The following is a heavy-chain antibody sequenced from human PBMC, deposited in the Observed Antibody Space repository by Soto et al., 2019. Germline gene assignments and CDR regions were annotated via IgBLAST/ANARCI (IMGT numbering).Heavy chain of an antibody. J-gene: IGHJ5*01. Sequence: PGGSLRLSCATSGFTFSSHSMNWVRQAPGKGLEWVSSISGSGTYTYFAESVKGRCTISRDNSKNTLYLQMNSLRAEDTAVYDCARDRSFAWFASWGQGTLVTVSS. CDR1: GFTFSSHS. CDR2: ISGSGTYT. V-gene: IGHV3-21*04. CDR3: ARDRSFAWFAS.